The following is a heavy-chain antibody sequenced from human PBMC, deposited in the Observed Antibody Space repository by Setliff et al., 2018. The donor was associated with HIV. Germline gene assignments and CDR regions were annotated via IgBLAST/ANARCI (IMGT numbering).Heavy chain of an antibody. CDR3: ARASAFRDGWYLTHGAFDI. CDR2: IYADAST. D-gene: IGHD6-19*01. V-gene: IGHV4-39*07. CDR1: DGSVSSSSYY. J-gene: IGHJ3*02. Sequence: SETLSLTCSVSDGSVSSSSYYWGWIRQSPGKGLEWIGSIYADASTYYHPSLKSRVTISLDTSKNQLSRKLGSVTAADTAVYNCARASAFRDGWYLTHGAFDIWGQGTMVTVSS.